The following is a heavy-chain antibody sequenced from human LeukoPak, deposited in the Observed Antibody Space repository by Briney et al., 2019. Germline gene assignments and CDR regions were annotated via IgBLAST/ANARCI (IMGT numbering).Heavy chain of an antibody. V-gene: IGHV3-30*03. CDR1: GFTFSSYG. J-gene: IGHJ3*02. CDR3: ARDPISRRRAFDI. CDR2: ISYDGSNK. Sequence: GGSLRLSCAASGFTFSSYGMHWVRQAPGKGLEWVAVISYDGSNKYYADSVKGRFTISRDNSKNTLFLQMNSLRAEDTAVYYCARDPISRRRAFDIWGQGTVVTVSS.